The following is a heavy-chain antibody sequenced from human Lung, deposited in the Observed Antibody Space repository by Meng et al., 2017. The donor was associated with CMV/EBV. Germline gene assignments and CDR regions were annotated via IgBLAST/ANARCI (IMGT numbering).Heavy chain of an antibody. CDR2: VNPNSGNT. Sequence: SVXVSXXASGYTSTNYDINWVRQATGHGPEWMGWVNPNSGNTGYAQRFQSRVTMTRDTSTRTAYMELSSLRSDDTAVYYCARAWVLVTPVGGPPGVAPVVDHYGRDVWGQGTXVTVSS. J-gene: IGHJ6*02. V-gene: IGHV1-8*01. CDR3: ARAWVLVTPVGGPPGVAPVVDHYGRDV. D-gene: IGHD6-13*01. CDR1: GYTSTNYD.